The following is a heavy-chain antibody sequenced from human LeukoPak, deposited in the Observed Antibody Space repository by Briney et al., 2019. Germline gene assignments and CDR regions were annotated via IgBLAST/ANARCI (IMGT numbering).Heavy chain of an antibody. CDR1: GYTFTSYD. Sequence: GPVKVSCKASGYTFTSYDINWVRQATGQQLEWMGWMNPNSGNTGYAQKFQGRVTMTRNTSIGTAYMELSSLRSEDTAVYYCARGPPNWGFDYWGQGTLVTVSS. J-gene: IGHJ4*02. CDR3: ARGPPNWGFDY. CDR2: MNPNSGNT. V-gene: IGHV1-8*01. D-gene: IGHD7-27*01.